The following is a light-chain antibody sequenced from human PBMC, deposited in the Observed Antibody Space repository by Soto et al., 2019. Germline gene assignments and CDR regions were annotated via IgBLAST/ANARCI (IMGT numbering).Light chain of an antibody. CDR3: AAWDDSLSGV. CDR2: RNN. Sequence: QSVLTQPPSASGTPGQRGTISCSGSSSNIGSNYVYWYQQVPGTAPKLLIERNNQRPSGLPDRFSGSKSGTSASLAISGLRSEDEADYYCAAWDDSLSGVFGGGTKLTVL. J-gene: IGLJ3*02. CDR1: SSNIGSNY. V-gene: IGLV1-47*01.